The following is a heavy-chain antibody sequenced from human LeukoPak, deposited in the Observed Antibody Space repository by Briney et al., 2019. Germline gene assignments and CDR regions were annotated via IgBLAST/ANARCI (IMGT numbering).Heavy chain of an antibody. CDR1: GGSISSGGYY. D-gene: IGHD5-24*01. CDR3: ARGLQRWLQLYYFDY. J-gene: IGHJ4*02. CDR2: IYYSGST. V-gene: IGHV4-31*03. Sequence: SGTLSLTCTVSGGSISSGGYYWSWIRQHPGKGLEWIGYIYYSGSTYYNPSLKSRVTISVDTSKNQSSLKLSSVTAADTAVYYCARGLQRWLQLYYFDYWGQGTLVTVSS.